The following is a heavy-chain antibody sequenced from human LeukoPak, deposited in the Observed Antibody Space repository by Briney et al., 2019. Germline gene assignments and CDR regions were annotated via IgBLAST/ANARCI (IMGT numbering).Heavy chain of an antibody. J-gene: IGHJ4*02. CDR2: IYHSGST. D-gene: IGHD3-22*01. Sequence: PSWTLSLTCAVSGGSISSSNWWSWVRQPPGKGLEWIGEIYHSGSTNYNPSLKSRVTISVDKSKNQFSLKLSSVTAADTAVYYCARADYYDSSGYHYFDYWGQGTLVTVSS. CDR3: ARADYYDSSGYHYFDY. CDR1: GGSISSSNW. V-gene: IGHV4-4*02.